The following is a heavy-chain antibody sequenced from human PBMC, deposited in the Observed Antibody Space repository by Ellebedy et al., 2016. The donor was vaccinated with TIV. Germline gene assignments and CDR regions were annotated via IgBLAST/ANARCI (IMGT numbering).Heavy chain of an antibody. CDR2: IYPSDSDA. D-gene: IGHD5-24*01. CDR3: ARRLVTGTFDGYDL. Sequence: GESLKISCKASGYNFLRYWIGWVRQMPGKGLESVAIIYPSDSDAKYSSSFEGQVTISVDNSIRTVHLQWGSLKASDTAMYFCARRLVTGTFDGYDLWGQGTVVTVSS. J-gene: IGHJ3*01. CDR1: GYNFLRYW. V-gene: IGHV5-51*01.